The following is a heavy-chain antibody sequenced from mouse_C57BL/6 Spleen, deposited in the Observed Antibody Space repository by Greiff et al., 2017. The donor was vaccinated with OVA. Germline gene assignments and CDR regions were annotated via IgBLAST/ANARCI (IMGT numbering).Heavy chain of an antibody. Sequence: EVQRVESGPGLVKPSQSLSLTCSVTGYSITSGYYWNWIRQFPGNKLEWMGYISYDGSNNYNPALINRISITRDTSENHVFLKLNSVSTEDTATNYCANNYGGSGVYWYIDVWGTGTTVTVSS. D-gene: IGHD1-3*01. J-gene: IGHJ1*03. CDR3: ANNYGGSGVYWYIDV. CDR2: ISYDGSN. V-gene: IGHV3-6*01. CDR1: GYSITSGYY.